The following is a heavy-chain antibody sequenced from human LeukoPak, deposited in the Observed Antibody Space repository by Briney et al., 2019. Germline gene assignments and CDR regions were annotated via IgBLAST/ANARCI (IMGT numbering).Heavy chain of an antibody. V-gene: IGHV3-53*01. J-gene: IGHJ6*03. CDR1: GFTVSSNY. Sequence: SGGSLRLSCAASGFTVSSNYMSWVRQAPGKGLEWVSVIYSGGSTYYADSVKGRFTISRDNSKNTLYLQMNSLRAEDTAVYYCESGSGSYRTPYYYMDVWGTGTTVTVSS. CDR3: ESGSGSYRTPYYYMDV. CDR2: IYSGGST. D-gene: IGHD3-10*01.